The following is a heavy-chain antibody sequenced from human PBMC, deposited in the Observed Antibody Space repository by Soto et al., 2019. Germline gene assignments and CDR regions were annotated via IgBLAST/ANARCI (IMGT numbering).Heavy chain of an antibody. CDR2: IYYSGST. V-gene: IGHV4-31*03. D-gene: IGHD4-17*01. Sequence: QVQLQESGPGLVKPSQTLSLTCTVSGGSISSGDYYWSWIRQHPGTGLEWIGYIYYSGSTSYNPSLKSRVTISIYTSKNQFSLKLSSVTAADTAVYYCARDDYGGNSGAIDIWGPGTMVTISS. CDR1: GGSISSGDYY. J-gene: IGHJ3*02. CDR3: ARDDYGGNSGAIDI.